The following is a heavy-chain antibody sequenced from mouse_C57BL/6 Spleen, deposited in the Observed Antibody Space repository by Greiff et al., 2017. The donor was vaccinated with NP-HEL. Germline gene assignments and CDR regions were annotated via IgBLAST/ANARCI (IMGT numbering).Heavy chain of an antibody. V-gene: IGHV1-50*01. J-gene: IGHJ2*01. CDR3: ARRGANWDLDY. D-gene: IGHD4-1*01. CDR1: GYTFTSYW. CDR2: IDPSDSYT. Sequence: QVQLQQPGAELVKPGASVKLSCKASGYTFTSYWMQWVKQRPGQGLEWIGEIDPSDSYTNYNQKFKGKATLTVDTSSSTAYMQLSSLTSEDSAVYYCARRGANWDLDYWGQSTTLTVSS.